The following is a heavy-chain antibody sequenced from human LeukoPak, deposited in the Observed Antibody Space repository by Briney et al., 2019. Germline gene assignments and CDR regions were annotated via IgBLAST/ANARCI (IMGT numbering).Heavy chain of an antibody. CDR1: GFTFSSYS. J-gene: IGHJ4*02. CDR2: ISSSSSYI. Sequence: PGRSLRLSCAASGFTFSSYSMNWVRQAPGKGLEWVSSISSSSSYIYYADSVKGRFTISRDNAKNSLYLQMNSLRAEDTAVYYCARDRYCSGGSCYYDDYWGQGTLVTVSS. CDR3: ARDRYCSGGSCYYDDY. D-gene: IGHD2-15*01. V-gene: IGHV3-21*01.